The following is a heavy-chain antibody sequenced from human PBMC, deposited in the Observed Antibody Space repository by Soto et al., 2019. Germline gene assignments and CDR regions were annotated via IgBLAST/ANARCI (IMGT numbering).Heavy chain of an antibody. V-gene: IGHV3-21*01. CDR1: GFTFSSYS. CDR2: ISSSSSYI. CDR3: ARDSFVVVPAAIGPITRPTITRGDAFYI. J-gene: IGHJ3*02. Sequence: EVQLVESGGGLVKPGGSLRLSCAASGFTFSSYSMNWVRQAPGKGLEWFSSISSSSSYIYYADSVTGRFTISRDNAKNSLYLPMNRMRAEDTAVYYCARDSFVVVPAAIGPITRPTITRGDAFYIWGQGTMVTVAS. D-gene: IGHD2-2*01.